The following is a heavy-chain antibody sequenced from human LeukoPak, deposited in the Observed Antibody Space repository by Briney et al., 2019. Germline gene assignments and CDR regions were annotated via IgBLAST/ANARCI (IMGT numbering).Heavy chain of an antibody. Sequence: GGSLRLSCAASGFTFSSYSMNWVRQAPGKGLEWVSFISSSSSTIYYADSVKGRFTISRDNAKNSLYLQMNSLRAEGTAVYYCARDRGGSYSATDYWGQGTLVTVSS. J-gene: IGHJ4*02. CDR3: ARDRGGSYSATDY. V-gene: IGHV3-48*04. CDR2: ISSSSSTI. D-gene: IGHD1-26*01. CDR1: GFTFSSYS.